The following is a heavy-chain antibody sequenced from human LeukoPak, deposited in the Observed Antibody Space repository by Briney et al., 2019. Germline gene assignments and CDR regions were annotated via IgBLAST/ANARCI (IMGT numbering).Heavy chain of an antibody. J-gene: IGHJ4*02. V-gene: IGHV3-48*04. CDR3: ATSSIAAPDWMDY. Sequence: GGSLRLSCAASGFTFSSYSMNWVRQAPGKGLEWVSYISSSSSTIYYADSVKGRFTISRDNAKNSLYLQMNSLRAEDTAVYYCATSSIAAPDWMDYWGQGTLVTVSS. CDR1: GFTFSSYS. D-gene: IGHD6-6*01. CDR2: ISSSSSTI.